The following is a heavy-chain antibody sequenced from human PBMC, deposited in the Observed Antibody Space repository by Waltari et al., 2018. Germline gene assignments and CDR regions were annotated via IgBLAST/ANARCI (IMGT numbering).Heavy chain of an antibody. V-gene: IGHV4-39*01. J-gene: IGHJ5*01. CDR2: ANDRRTT. CDR3: ATQSVLTSVGSAHPTWFDS. Sequence: HLQLQESGPGLVKPSGTLSLTCSVSGGSINSTAFYWGWIRQPPGKGLEWVATANDRRTTSVNPALRGRVTISVDTSKRQCSLKRTAVTAGETAVYYCATQSVLTSVGSAHPTWFDSWGQGTPVTVSS. CDR1: GGSINSTAFY. D-gene: IGHD3-9*01.